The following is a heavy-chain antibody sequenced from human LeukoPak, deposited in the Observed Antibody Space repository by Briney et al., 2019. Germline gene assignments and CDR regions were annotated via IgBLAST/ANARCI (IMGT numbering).Heavy chain of an antibody. CDR2: ISGSGGST. D-gene: IGHD3-3*01. Sequence: PGGSLRLSCAPSRFTFSSYAMSCVRQAPGKGLEWVSDISGSGGSTYYADSVKGRFTISRDNSKNTLYLHMNRLRDEDTALYYCAKLPLITIFGVGTNSWFDPWGRGTMVSVSS. CDR1: RFTFSSYA. V-gene: IGHV3-23*01. CDR3: AKLPLITIFGVGTNSWFDP. J-gene: IGHJ5*02.